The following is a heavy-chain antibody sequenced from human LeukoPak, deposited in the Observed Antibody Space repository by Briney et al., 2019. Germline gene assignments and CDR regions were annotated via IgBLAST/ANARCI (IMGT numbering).Heavy chain of an antibody. CDR2: IDDSGST. J-gene: IGHJ3*02. CDR1: GGSISSYY. D-gene: IGHD3/OR15-3a*01. V-gene: IGHV4-59*01. Sequence: SETLSLTCTVSGGSISSYYWSWIRQPPGKGLEWIGYIDDSGSTNYNPSLKSRVTISVDTSKNQFSLKLSSVTAADTAVYYCARERGDFRSVDIWGQGTMVIVSS. CDR3: ARERGDFRSVDI.